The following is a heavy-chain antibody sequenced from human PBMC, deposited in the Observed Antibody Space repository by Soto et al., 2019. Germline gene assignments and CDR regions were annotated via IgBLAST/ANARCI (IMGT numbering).Heavy chain of an antibody. D-gene: IGHD2-15*01. V-gene: IGHV1-69*02. J-gene: IGHJ4*02. Sequence: VKVSCKASGGTFSSYTISWVRQAPGQGLEWMGRIIPILGIANYAQKFQGRVTITADKSTSTAYMELSSLRSEDTAVYYCASLYCSGGSCYSSRGWGQGTLVTVSS. CDR1: GGTFSSYT. CDR2: IIPILGIA. CDR3: ASLYCSGGSCYSSRG.